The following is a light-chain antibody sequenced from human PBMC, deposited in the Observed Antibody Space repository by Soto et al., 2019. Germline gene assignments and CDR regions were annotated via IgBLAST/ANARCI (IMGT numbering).Light chain of an antibody. CDR2: DDN. Sequence: QSVLTQPPSVSGAPGQRVTISCTGSSSNIGKTLVAWYQHLPGTAPKLLIYDDNRRPSGIPDRFSASKSGTSATLAITGLQTGDEADYYCETWDTNLSAVVFGGGTKVTVL. V-gene: IGLV1-51*01. CDR1: SSNIGKTL. CDR3: ETWDTNLSAVV. J-gene: IGLJ3*02.